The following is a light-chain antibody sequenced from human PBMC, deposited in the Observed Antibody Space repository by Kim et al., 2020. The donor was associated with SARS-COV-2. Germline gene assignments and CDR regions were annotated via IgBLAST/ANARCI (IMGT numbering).Light chain of an antibody. CDR3: QSYDSSLCGVV. V-gene: IGLV1-40*01. CDR2: GNS. J-gene: IGLJ2*01. Sequence: QSVLTQPPSVSGATGQRVTISCTGTSSNIGADYDVHWYQQLPETAPKLLIYGNSNRPSGVPDRFSGSKSGTSASLAITGLQAEDEADYYCQSYDSSLCGVVFGGGTQLTVL. CDR1: SSNIGADYD.